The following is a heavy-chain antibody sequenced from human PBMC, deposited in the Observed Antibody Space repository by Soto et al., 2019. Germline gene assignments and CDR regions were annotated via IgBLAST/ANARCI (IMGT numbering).Heavy chain of an antibody. V-gene: IGHV3-23*01. CDR1: GSTFSSYA. J-gene: IGHJ5*01. Sequence: GGSLRLSCAASGSTFSSYAMSWVRQAPGKGLEWVSAISGSGGSTYYADSVKGRFTISRDNSKNTLYLQMNSLRAEDTAVYYCAKLPLLQLERRRCWFDYWGQGTLVTVSS. D-gene: IGHD1-1*01. CDR3: AKLPLLQLERRRCWFDY. CDR2: ISGSGGST.